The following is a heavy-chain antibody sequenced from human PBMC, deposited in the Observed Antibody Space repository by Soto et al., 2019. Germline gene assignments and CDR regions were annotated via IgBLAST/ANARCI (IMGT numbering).Heavy chain of an antibody. J-gene: IGHJ6*02. V-gene: IGHV1-18*04. CDR2: ISVYSGST. CDR1: GYTFTSYG. CDR3: PRDSWGLAVPDYHYYAMDV. D-gene: IGHD6-19*01. Sequence: QVQLVQSGAEVKKPGASVRVSCEASGYTFTSYGISWVRQAPGQGLEWMGWISVYSGSTNYAQKLQGRVTMTTDRSTRAVYMELRSLRSDDTAVYYCPRDSWGLAVPDYHYYAMDVWGQGTTVTVS.